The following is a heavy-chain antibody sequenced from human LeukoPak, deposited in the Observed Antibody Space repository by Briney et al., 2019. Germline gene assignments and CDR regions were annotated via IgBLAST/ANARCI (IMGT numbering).Heavy chain of an antibody. V-gene: IGHV3-7*01. J-gene: IGHJ5*02. CDR1: GFTFSSFW. D-gene: IGHD2-2*01. CDR3: ARDDCSSISCYHNWFDP. CDR2: IKQDGSEK. Sequence: GGSLRLSCEPSGFTFSSFWMSWVRQPPGKGLEWVANIKQDGSEKYYVDSVKGRFTISRDNAKNSLYLRMNSLRAEDTAVYYCARDDCSSISCYHNWFDPWGQGTLVTVSS.